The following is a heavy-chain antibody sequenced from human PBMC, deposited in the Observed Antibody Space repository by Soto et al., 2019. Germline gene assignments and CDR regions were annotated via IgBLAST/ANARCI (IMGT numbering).Heavy chain of an antibody. D-gene: IGHD3-10*01. V-gene: IGHV4-59*01. CDR1: GGSISSYY. CDR2: IYYRGST. J-gene: IGHJ3*02. CDR3: ARVWGGAFAI. Sequence: QVQLQESGPGLVKPSETLSLTCTVSGGSISSYYWSWIRQPPGKGLEWIGDIYYRGSTNYNPSLKSRVTLSVDTSTNQCSLKLRSVTAADTAVYYCARVWGGAFAIWGQGTMVTVSS.